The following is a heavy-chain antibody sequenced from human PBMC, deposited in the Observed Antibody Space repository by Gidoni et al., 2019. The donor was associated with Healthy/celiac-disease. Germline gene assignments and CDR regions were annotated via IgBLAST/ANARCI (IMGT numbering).Heavy chain of an antibody. J-gene: IGHJ4*02. CDR2: IWYDGSNK. Sequence: QVQLVESGGGVVQPGRSLRLSCSASGFTFSSYGMHWVRQAPRKGLEWVAVIWYDGSNKYYADSVKGRFTISRDNSKNTLYLQMNSLRAEDTAVYYCARGLTHAPTQTDFDYWGQGTLVTVSS. V-gene: IGHV3-33*01. CDR3: ARGLTHAPTQTDFDY. CDR1: GFTFSSYG.